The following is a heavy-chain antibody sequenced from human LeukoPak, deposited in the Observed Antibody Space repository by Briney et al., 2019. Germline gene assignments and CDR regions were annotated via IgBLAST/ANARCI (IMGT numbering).Heavy chain of an antibody. Sequence: GASVKVSCKASGYTFTSYGISWVRQAPGQGLEWMGWTSAYNGNTNYAQKLQGRVTMTTDTSTSTAYMELRSLRSDDTAVYYCARDHHPYYDILTGYYRLSFDYWGQGTLVTVSS. CDR2: TSAYNGNT. CDR1: GYTFTSYG. CDR3: ARDHHPYYDILTGYYRLSFDY. V-gene: IGHV1-18*01. J-gene: IGHJ4*02. D-gene: IGHD3-9*01.